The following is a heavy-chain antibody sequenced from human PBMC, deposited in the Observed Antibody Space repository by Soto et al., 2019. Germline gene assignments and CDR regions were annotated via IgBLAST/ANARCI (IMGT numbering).Heavy chain of an antibody. CDR3: ARAVVLTFTRFYDMDV. D-gene: IGHD3-9*01. Sequence: QVQLVQSGAEVKTPGSSVKVSCKASGGTFSSYSINWVRQAPGQGLEWMGRLIPMFETTDYAQRFQGRVTFTADESTSTASMEVTNLTSEDTAVYYCARAVVLTFTRFYDMDVWGQRTTVTVSS. CDR2: LIPMFETT. J-gene: IGHJ6*02. CDR1: GGTFSSYS. V-gene: IGHV1-69*18.